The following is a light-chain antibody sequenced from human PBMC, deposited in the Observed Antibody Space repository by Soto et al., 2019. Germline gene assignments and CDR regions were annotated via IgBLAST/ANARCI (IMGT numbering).Light chain of an antibody. J-gene: IGKJ5*01. Sequence: EVVMTQSPADLSVSPGERATLSCRASQSVSSNLAWYQQKPGQAPRLLIYGASTRATGIPARFSGSGSGTEFTLTISSLQSDDFASYYCQQHNQWPITFGQGTRLEIK. CDR3: QQHNQWPIT. V-gene: IGKV3-15*01. CDR2: GAS. CDR1: QSVSSN.